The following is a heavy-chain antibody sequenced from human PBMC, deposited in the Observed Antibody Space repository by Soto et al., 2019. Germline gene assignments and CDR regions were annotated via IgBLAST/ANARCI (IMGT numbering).Heavy chain of an antibody. Sequence: EVQLVESGGGLVQPGGSLRLSCAASGFTFSSYSMNWVRQAPGKGLEWVSYISSSSSTIYYADSVKGRFTISRDNAKNSLYLQMNSLRDEDTAVYYCARVGCSGGSCYSAVDYWGQGTLVTVSS. CDR3: ARVGCSGGSCYSAVDY. D-gene: IGHD2-15*01. J-gene: IGHJ4*02. CDR1: GFTFSSYS. V-gene: IGHV3-48*02. CDR2: ISSSSSTI.